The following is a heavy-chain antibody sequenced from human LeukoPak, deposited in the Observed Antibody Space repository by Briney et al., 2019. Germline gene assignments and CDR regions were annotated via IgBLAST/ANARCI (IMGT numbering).Heavy chain of an antibody. Sequence: PSETLSLTCYVSGYSISTGDYWGWVRQPPGKGLEWIVSSNRTGSTHHNPSLKSRVTITVDTSKNQFSLKLTSVTAADTAVYYCARHYWTPGAFDIWGQGAMVTVSS. J-gene: IGHJ3*02. V-gene: IGHV4-38-2*01. CDR1: GYSISTGDY. CDR3: ARHYWTPGAFDI. CDR2: SNRTGST. D-gene: IGHD3/OR15-3a*01.